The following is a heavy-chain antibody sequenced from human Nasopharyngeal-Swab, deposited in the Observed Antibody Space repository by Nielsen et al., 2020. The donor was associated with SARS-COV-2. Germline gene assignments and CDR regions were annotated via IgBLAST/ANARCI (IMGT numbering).Heavy chain of an antibody. V-gene: IGHV1-69*13. Sequence: SSVKVSCKASGGTFSSYAISWVRQAPGQGLDWMGGIIPIFGTANYAQKFQGRVTITADESTSTAYMELSSLRSEDTAVYYCARDRYYDILTGESYYYYGMDVWGQGTTVTVSS. CDR2: IIPIFGTA. CDR1: GGTFSSYA. D-gene: IGHD3-9*01. J-gene: IGHJ6*02. CDR3: ARDRYYDILTGESYYYYGMDV.